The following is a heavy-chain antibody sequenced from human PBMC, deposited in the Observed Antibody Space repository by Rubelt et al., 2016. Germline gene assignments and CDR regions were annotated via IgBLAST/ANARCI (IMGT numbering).Heavy chain of an antibody. CDR2: INPSGST. D-gene: IGHD5-24*01. Sequence: QLQLQESGPGLVEPSETLSLTCTVSGGSISSTTYYWSWIRQPPGKGLEWIGEINPSGSTNYHPSLKSRVTTSVDTSKNQCSRKLSSVTAADTAVYYCARMAGNYYGMDVWGQGTTVTVSS. V-gene: IGHV4-39*07. J-gene: IGHJ6*02. CDR1: GGSISSTTYY. CDR3: ARMAGNYYGMDV.